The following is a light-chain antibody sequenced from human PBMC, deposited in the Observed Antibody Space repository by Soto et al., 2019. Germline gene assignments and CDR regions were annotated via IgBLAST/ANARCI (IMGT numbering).Light chain of an antibody. V-gene: IGKV4-1*01. CDR3: QQYYSTPRYT. CDR2: WAS. Sequence: DIVMTQSPDSLAVSLGERATINCKSSQSVLYSSNNKNYLAWYQQKPGQPPKLLIYWASTRESGVPDRFSGSGSGTDFTLTISSLPAEDVAVYYCQQYYSTPRYTFGQGTKLEIK. CDR1: QSVLYSSNNKNY. J-gene: IGKJ2*01.